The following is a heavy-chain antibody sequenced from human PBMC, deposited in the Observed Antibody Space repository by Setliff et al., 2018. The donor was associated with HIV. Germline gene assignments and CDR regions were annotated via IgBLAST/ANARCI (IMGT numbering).Heavy chain of an antibody. Sequence: SETLSLTCGVSGYSMSSGYYWGWIRQPPGKGLEWIGNVYHTGSTYYNPSLKSRVTISVDTSKNQYSLKLTSLIAADTAVYYCARSLAYCSGGGCSSGNYYYMDVWGKGTTVTVSS. D-gene: IGHD2-15*01. V-gene: IGHV4-38-2*01. CDR2: VYHTGST. CDR3: ARSLAYCSGGGCSSGNYYYMDV. CDR1: GYSMSSGYY. J-gene: IGHJ6*03.